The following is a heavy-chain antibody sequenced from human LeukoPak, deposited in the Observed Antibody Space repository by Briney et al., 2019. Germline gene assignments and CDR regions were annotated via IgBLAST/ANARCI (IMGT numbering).Heavy chain of an antibody. CDR3: ARGQRGNYYNMDV. CDR2: IYYSGST. V-gene: IGHV4-31*03. D-gene: IGHD6-25*01. Sequence: SQTLSLTCTVSGGSISSGGYYWSWIRQHPGKGLEWIGYIYYSGSTYYNPSLKSRVTISVDTSKNQFSLKLSSVTAADTAVYYCARGQRGNYYNMDVWGKGTTVTVSS. CDR1: GGSISSGGYY. J-gene: IGHJ6*03.